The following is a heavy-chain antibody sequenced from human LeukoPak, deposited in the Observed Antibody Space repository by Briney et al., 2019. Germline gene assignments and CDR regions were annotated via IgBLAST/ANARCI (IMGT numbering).Heavy chain of an antibody. CDR3: AKDRVTAAGYYFDY. D-gene: IGHD6-13*01. V-gene: IGHV3-30*18. CDR1: GFTFSSYG. Sequence: GGSLRLSCAASGFTFSSYGMHWVRQAPGKGLEWVSVISFDGSAKYYADSVKGRFTISRDNSKNTLYLQMTSLRAEDTAVYYCAKDRVTAAGYYFDYWGQGTLVTVSS. J-gene: IGHJ4*02. CDR2: ISFDGSAK.